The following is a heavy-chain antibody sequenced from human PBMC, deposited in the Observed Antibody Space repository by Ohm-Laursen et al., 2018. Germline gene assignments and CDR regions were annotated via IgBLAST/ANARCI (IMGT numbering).Heavy chain of an antibody. CDR3: AKSPRGWYSLFDT. CDR1: GDSISSYY. Sequence: SETLSLTCSVSGDSISSYYWSWVRQPPGKGLEWIGYIYYSGSTNSNPYLENRVTISVDTSKNQFSLKLSSMTAADTAVYYCAKSPRGWYSLFDTWGQGTLVTVSS. D-gene: IGHD6-19*01. V-gene: IGHV4-59*01. J-gene: IGHJ4*02. CDR2: IYYSGST.